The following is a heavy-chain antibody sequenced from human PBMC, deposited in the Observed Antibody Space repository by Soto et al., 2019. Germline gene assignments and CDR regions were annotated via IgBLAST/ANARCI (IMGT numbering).Heavy chain of an antibody. Sequence: QVQLVQSGAEVKKPGSSVKVSCTASGGTFSSYAISWVRQAPGQGLEWMGGIIPSFGTANYAQKFQGRVTITADESTRTAYRELSSLRSEDTAVSYCARSTIFGVVITNYYYYGMDVWGQGTTVTVSS. CDR2: IIPSFGTA. V-gene: IGHV1-69*01. CDR3: ARSTIFGVVITNYYYYGMDV. D-gene: IGHD3-3*01. J-gene: IGHJ6*02. CDR1: GGTFSSYA.